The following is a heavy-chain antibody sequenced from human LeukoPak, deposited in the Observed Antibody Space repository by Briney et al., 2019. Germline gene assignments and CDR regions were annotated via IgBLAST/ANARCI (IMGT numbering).Heavy chain of an antibody. J-gene: IGHJ4*02. CDR1: GYTFTGYY. D-gene: IGHD1-26*01. V-gene: IGHV1-69*05. CDR2: IIPIFGTA. CDR3: VVGATPGDYFDY. Sequence: SVKVSCKASGYTFTGYYTHWVRQAPGQGLEWMGGIIPIFGTANYAQKFQGRVTITTDESTSTAYMELSSPRSEDTAVYYCVVGATPGDYFDYWGQGTLVTVSS.